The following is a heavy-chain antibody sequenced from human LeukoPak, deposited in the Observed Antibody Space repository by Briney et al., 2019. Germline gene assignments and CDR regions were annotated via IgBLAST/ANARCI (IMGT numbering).Heavy chain of an antibody. CDR1: GFTFSTYS. V-gene: IGHV3-21*01. CDR2: ISSGNYI. D-gene: IGHD5-12*01. J-gene: IGHJ4*02. Sequence: PGGSLRLSCVASGFTFSTYSMNWVHQAPGKGLEWVSSISSGNYIYYADSVKGRFTISRDSAKNSVFLEMNSLRAEDTAVYYCARKGYSGYGFDYWGQGTLVTVSS. CDR3: ARKGYSGYGFDY.